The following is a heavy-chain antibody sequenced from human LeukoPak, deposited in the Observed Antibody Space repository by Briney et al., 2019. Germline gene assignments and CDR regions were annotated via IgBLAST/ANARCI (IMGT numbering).Heavy chain of an antibody. V-gene: IGHV3-30*02. J-gene: IGHJ4*02. Sequence: GGSPRLSCAASGFTFCGYGMHWVRQAPGKGLERGAFIRYDGSNKYYADSVKGRFTISRDNSKNTLYLQMNSLRAEDTAEYYCAKTFTPVVGPHYFDYWGQGTLVTVSS. D-gene: IGHD1-26*01. CDR2: IRYDGSNK. CDR1: GFTFCGYG. CDR3: AKTFTPVVGPHYFDY.